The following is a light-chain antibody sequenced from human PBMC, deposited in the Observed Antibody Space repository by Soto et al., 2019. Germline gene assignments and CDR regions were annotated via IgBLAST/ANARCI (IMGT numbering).Light chain of an antibody. CDR1: QTLRSGY. J-gene: IGKJ1*01. V-gene: IGKV3-20*01. Sequence: EIVLTQSPGTLSLSPGDRATLSCRASQTLRSGYLAWYQHKPGQAPRLLIYDESSRTTGIPDRFSGSGSGTDFTLTISRLEPEDFAVYYCHQYGSSPRAFGQGTKVDIK. CDR2: DES. CDR3: HQYGSSPRA.